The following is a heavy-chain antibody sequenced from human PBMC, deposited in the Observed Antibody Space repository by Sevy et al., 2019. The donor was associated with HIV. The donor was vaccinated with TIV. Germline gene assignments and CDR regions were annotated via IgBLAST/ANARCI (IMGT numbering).Heavy chain of an antibody. CDR3: ARDLPPSATTVPHFDC. V-gene: IGHV3-48*03. D-gene: IGHD4-17*01. CDR2: ISNSGTTI. J-gene: IGHJ4*02. Sequence: GGSLRLSCAASGFTFTSYEMNWVRQAPGKGLEWLSYISNSGTTIYYSDSVKGRFTLSRDNARNSLYLQMSSLRAEDTAVYYCARDLPPSATTVPHFDCWGQGTLVTVSS. CDR1: GFTFTSYE.